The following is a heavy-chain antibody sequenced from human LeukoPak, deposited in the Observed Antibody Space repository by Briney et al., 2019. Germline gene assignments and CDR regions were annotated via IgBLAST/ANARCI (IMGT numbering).Heavy chain of an antibody. J-gene: IGHJ6*04. CDR3: AKDGATGTWVYYYYGMDV. Sequence: GGSLRLSCAASGFTFSSYAMSWVRQAPGKGLEWVSAISGSGGSTYYADSEKGRFTISRDNSKNTLYLQMNSLRAEDTAVYYCAKDGATGTWVYYYYGMDVWGKGTTVTFSS. CDR2: ISGSGGST. CDR1: GFTFSSYA. D-gene: IGHD1-1*01. V-gene: IGHV3-23*01.